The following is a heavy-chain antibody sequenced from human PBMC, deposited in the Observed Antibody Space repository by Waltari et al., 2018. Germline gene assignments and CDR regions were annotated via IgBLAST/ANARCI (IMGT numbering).Heavy chain of an antibody. Sequence: EVQLVESGGGLVKPGGSLRLSCAASGFTFSSYSMNWVRQAPGKGLEGVSSISSSSIYIYYADSVKGRFTISRDNAKNSLYLQMNSLRAEDTAVYYCARVDSSGWYYFDYWGQGTLVTVSS. J-gene: IGHJ4*02. CDR3: ARVDSSGWYYFDY. CDR2: ISSSSIYI. V-gene: IGHV3-21*01. CDR1: GFTFSSYS. D-gene: IGHD6-19*01.